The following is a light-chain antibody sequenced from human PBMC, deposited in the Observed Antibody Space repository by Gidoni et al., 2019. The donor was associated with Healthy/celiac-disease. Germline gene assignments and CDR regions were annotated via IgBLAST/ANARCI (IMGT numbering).Light chain of an antibody. CDR1: QSVLYSSNNKNH. CDR2: WAS. CDR3: QKYYSTPYT. Sequence: DIVMTHSPDSLAVSLGERATINCKSSQSVLYSSNNKNHLAWYQQKPGHRPKLHISWASTRESGVPDRVSGSGSGTDFTLTSSSLQDVAVEVYYCQKYYSTPYTFGQGTKLEIK. V-gene: IGKV4-1*01. J-gene: IGKJ2*01.